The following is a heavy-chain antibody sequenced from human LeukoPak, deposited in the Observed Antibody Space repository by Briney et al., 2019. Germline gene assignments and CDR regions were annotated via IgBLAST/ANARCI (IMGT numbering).Heavy chain of an antibody. CDR2: ISFDGSNK. J-gene: IGHJ3*02. Sequence: GRSLRLSCAASGFTFSSYTIHWVRQPPGKGLEWVAVISFDGSNKYYADSVKGRFTISRDNSKNTLYLQMNSLRAEDTAVYYCAMQWLLLGAFDIWGQGTIVTVSS. D-gene: IGHD3-22*01. V-gene: IGHV3-30-3*01. CDR3: AMQWLLLGAFDI. CDR1: GFTFSSYT.